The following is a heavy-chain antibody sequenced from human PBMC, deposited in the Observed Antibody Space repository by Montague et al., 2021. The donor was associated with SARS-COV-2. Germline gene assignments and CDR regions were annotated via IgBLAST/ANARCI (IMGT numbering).Heavy chain of an antibody. Sequence: SETLSLTCSVSGVSISSGSYYWSWVRQPPGKGLEWIGYVYHTGSTNYNPSLKNRVTLSIDTSKNQFSLNLTSVTAADTAVYYCVREKHYFDDSGSKWGQGTLVTV. V-gene: IGHV4-61*01. J-gene: IGHJ4*02. CDR1: GVSISSGSYY. CDR2: VYHTGST. CDR3: VREKHYFDDSGSK. D-gene: IGHD3-22*01.